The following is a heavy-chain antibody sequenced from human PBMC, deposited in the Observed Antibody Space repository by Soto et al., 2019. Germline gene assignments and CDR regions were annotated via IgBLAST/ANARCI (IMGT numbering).Heavy chain of an antibody. J-gene: IGHJ6*02. CDR2: ISYDGSNK. CDR1: GFTFSSYG. D-gene: IGHD2-2*01. Sequence: PGGSLRLSCAASGFTFSSYGMHWVRQAPGKGLEWVAVISYDGSNKYYADSVKGRFTISRDNSKNTLYLQMNSLRAEDSAVYYCARDEVPAARYYYYYGMDVWGQGTTVTVSS. V-gene: IGHV3-30*03. CDR3: ARDEVPAARYYYYYGMDV.